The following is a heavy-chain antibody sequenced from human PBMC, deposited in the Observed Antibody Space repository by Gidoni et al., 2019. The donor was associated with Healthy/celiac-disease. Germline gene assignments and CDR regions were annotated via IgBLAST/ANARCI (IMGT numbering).Heavy chain of an antibody. J-gene: IGHJ4*02. CDR1: GYTCTSYG. V-gene: IGHV1-18*01. D-gene: IGHD1-26*01. Sequence: QVQLVQSGARVKKPGAAIQVSCKASGYTCTSYGTSRVRQAPGQGLERMGWNSAYNANTTYAHKLPGRVTMTTSTSTSTAYMELRSLRSDDTAVYSCARDSGTDGTDYWGQGTLVTVSS. CDR2: NSAYNANT. CDR3: ARDSGTDGTDY.